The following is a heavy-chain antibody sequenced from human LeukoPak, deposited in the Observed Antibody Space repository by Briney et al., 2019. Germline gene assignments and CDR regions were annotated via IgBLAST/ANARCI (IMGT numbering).Heavy chain of an antibody. CDR3: ARRRWLQLFDY. D-gene: IGHD5-24*01. Sequence: TGGSLRLSCAASGFTFSSYEMNWVRQAPGKGLEWIGEINHSGSTNYNPSLKSRVTISVDTSKNQFSLKLSSVTAADTAVYYCARRRWLQLFDYWGQGTLVTVSS. V-gene: IGHV4-34*01. CDR1: GFTFSSYE. J-gene: IGHJ4*02. CDR2: INHSGST.